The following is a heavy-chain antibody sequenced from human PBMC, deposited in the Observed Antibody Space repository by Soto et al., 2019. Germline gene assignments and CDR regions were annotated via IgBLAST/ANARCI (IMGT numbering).Heavy chain of an antibody. CDR2: MYNTGST. Sequence: QVQLQESGPGLVKPSETLSLTCTVSGGSISGYYWSWIRQPPGKGLEWIGYMYNTGSTVYNPSFKSRVTISVATSKNQCPLRLNSVTAADTAVYYCARDLWGYCGTDCYPLVVWGQGTTVTVSS. CDR1: GGSISGYY. J-gene: IGHJ6*02. V-gene: IGHV4-59*01. D-gene: IGHD2-21*02. CDR3: ARDLWGYCGTDCYPLVV.